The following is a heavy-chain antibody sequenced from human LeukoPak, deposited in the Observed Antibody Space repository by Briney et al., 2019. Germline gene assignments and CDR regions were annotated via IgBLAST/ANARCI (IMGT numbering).Heavy chain of an antibody. Sequence: GGSLRLSCAASGFTFSSYAMSWVRQAPEKGLKWVSTISGGGNNTYYADSVKGRFTISRDNSKNTLYLQMNSLRAEDTAVYYCAKSPYDHWGQGTLVTVSS. CDR3: AKSPYDH. CDR2: ISGGGNNT. V-gene: IGHV3-23*01. J-gene: IGHJ4*02. CDR1: GFTFSSYA.